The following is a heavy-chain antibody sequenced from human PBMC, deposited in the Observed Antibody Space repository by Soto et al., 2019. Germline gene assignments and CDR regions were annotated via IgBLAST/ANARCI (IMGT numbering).Heavy chain of an antibody. D-gene: IGHD5-12*01. J-gene: IGHJ6*02. V-gene: IGHV3-33*01. CDR3: ARDYYRFNSGYGFSMDV. Sequence: GGSLRLSCIASGFTFRSYGMHWVRQAPGKGLEWVAVTWHDGSKKYYADSVKGRFIISRDNSKNTLYLQMNSLRAEDTAVYYCARDYYRFNSGYGFSMDVWGQGTTVTVS. CDR1: GFTFRSYG. CDR2: TWHDGSKK.